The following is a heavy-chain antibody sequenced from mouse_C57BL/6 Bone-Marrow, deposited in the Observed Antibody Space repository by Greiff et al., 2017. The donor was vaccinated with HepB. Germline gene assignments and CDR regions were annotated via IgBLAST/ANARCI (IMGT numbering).Heavy chain of an antibody. CDR1: GYTFTSYG. CDR2: IYPRSGNT. D-gene: IGHD1-1*01. J-gene: IGHJ4*01. Sequence: VKLVESGAELARPGASVKLSCKASGYTFTSYGISWVKQRTGQGLEWIGEIYPRSGNTYYNEKFKGKATLTADKSSSTAYMELRSLTSEDSAVYFCARRGTTVVAIDIPHAMDYWGQGTSVTVSS. V-gene: IGHV1-81*01. CDR3: ARRGTTVVAIDIPHAMDY.